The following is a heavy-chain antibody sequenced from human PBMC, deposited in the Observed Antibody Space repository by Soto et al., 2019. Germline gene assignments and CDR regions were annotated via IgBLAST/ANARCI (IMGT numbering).Heavy chain of an antibody. Sequence: LGESLKISCKGSGYNFGIYWVGWVRQMPGKGLEWMGIIYPTDSDTRYSPSFQGQVTFSADKSISTAYLQWSSLKASDTAMYYCARSKVPYDSSGYYFYWGQGTLVTVSS. V-gene: IGHV5-51*01. CDR2: IYPTDSDT. D-gene: IGHD3-22*01. CDR1: GYNFGIYW. J-gene: IGHJ4*02. CDR3: ARSKVPYDSSGYYFY.